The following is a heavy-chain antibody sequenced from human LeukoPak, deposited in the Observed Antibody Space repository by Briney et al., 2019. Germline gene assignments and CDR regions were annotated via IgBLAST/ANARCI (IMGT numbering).Heavy chain of an antibody. CDR3: ERDRVVGELWFGELLSRSSDY. CDR1: GFTFSSYA. D-gene: IGHD3-10*01. V-gene: IGHV3-23*01. Sequence: GGSLRLSCAASGFTFSSYAMSWVRQAPGKGLEWVSAISGSGGSTYYADYVKGRFTISRDNAKNSLYLQMNSLRAEDTAVYYCERDRVVGELWFGELLSRSSDYWGQGTLVTVSS. CDR2: ISGSGGST. J-gene: IGHJ4*02.